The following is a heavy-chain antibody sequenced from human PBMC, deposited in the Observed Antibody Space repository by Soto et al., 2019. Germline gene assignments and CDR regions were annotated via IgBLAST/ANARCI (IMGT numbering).Heavy chain of an antibody. V-gene: IGHV4-31*03. CDR3: ARDYGRYDTSGYYFDS. CDR2: IYYSGST. Sequence: SETLSLTCTVSGGSISSGGYYWSWIRQHPGKGLEWIGHIYYSGSTYYNPSLKSRITISVDRSKNQFSLKLSSVTAADTAVYYCARDYGRYDTSGYYFDSWGQGTLVTVSS. D-gene: IGHD3-22*01. CDR1: GGSISSGGYY. J-gene: IGHJ4*02.